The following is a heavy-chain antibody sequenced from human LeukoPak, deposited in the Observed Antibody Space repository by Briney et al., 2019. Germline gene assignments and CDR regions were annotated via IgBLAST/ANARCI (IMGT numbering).Heavy chain of an antibody. J-gene: IGHJ4*01. D-gene: IGHD3-3*01. Sequence: GGSLRLSCAASGFTFSSYWMYWVRQAPGKGLVWVSRINSDESSTSYADSVKGRFTISRDNAKNTLYLQMNSLRAEDTAVYYCARDGAYSTIFYWGQGTLVTASS. V-gene: IGHV3-74*01. CDR3: ARDGAYSTIFY. CDR1: GFTFSSYW. CDR2: INSDESST.